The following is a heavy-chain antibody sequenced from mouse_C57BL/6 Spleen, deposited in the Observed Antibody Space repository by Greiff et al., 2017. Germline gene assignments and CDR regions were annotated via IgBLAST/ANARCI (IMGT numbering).Heavy chain of an antibody. CDR3: TIFNYYGSSYLAY. Sequence: VQLQQSGAELVRPGASVTLSCKASGYTFTDYEMHWVKQTPVHGLEWIGAIDPETGGTAYNQKFKGKAILTADKSSRTAYMELRSLTSEDSAVYYCTIFNYYGSSYLAYWGQGTLVTVSA. J-gene: IGHJ3*01. D-gene: IGHD1-1*01. CDR2: IDPETGGT. CDR1: GYTFTDYE. V-gene: IGHV1-15*01.